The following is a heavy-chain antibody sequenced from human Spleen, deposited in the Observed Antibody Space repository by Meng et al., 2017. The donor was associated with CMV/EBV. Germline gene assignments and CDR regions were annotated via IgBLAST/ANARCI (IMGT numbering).Heavy chain of an antibody. D-gene: IGHD4/OR15-4a*01. CDR1: GGSITTSTYY. V-gene: IGHV4-39*07. Sequence: SETLSLTCTVSGGSITTSTYYWGWIRQPPGKGLEWIGSIYFTGNTHHNPSLKSRVTISIDTSKNQFSLKLSSATAADTAVYYCARDDYYYCDNWGQGTLVTVSS. CDR3: ARDDYYYCDN. J-gene: IGHJ4*02. CDR2: IYFTGNT.